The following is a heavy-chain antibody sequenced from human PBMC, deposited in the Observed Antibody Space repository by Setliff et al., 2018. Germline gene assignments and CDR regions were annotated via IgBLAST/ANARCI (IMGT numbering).Heavy chain of an antibody. J-gene: IGHJ4*02. CDR2: VFTATDDT. CDR3: VRQDILTGYYAFDY. D-gene: IGHD3-9*01. V-gene: IGHV1-2*06. Sequence: PSVKVSCKASGYSFTKYFLHWVRQAPGQGLEWMGRVFTATDDTQFRTEFQGRVSVTRDTSMSTTYMELSGLRSDDTAVYYCVRQDILTGYYAFDYWGQGTLVTVSS. CDR1: GYSFTKYF.